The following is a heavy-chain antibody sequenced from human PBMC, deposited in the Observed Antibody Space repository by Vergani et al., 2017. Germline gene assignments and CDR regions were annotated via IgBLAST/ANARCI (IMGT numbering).Heavy chain of an antibody. J-gene: IGHJ4*01. D-gene: IGHD3/OR15-3a*01. CDR1: GCTFTAHG. Sequence: EVQWWECGGGSAQPGESLRLPCVASGCTFTAHGSNWVRHARGKGREWVSGIRGQNVRTHYADSVKGRFTISRDDSKNTVYSQINSLRAEDTAFYNCADLYGHDGFSPFWGHGTLVTVSS. CDR3: ADLYGHDGFSPF. V-gene: IGHV3-23*01. CDR2: IRGQNVRT.